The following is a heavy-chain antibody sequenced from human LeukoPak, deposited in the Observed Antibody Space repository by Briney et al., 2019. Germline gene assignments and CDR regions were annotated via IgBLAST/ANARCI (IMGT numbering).Heavy chain of an antibody. CDR3: ARDGAGYCSSTSCYNYYYYGMDV. CDR2: ISAYNGNT. J-gene: IGHJ6*02. D-gene: IGHD2-2*02. Sequence: VSVKVSCKASGYTFTSYGISWVRQAPGQGLEWMGWISAYNGNTNYAQKLQGRVTMTTDTSTSTAYMELRSLRSDDTAVYYCARDGAGYCSSTSCYNYYYYGMDVWGQGTTVTVSS. CDR1: GYTFTSYG. V-gene: IGHV1-18*01.